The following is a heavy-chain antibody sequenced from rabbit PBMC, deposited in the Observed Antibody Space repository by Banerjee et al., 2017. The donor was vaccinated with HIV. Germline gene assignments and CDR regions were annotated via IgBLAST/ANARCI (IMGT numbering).Heavy chain of an antibody. J-gene: IGHJ3*01. CDR3: ARDYDGDYAGYALTL. CDR2: IRAGSSGST. V-gene: IGHV1S45*01. CDR1: GFPSVASYY. D-gene: IGHD7-1*01. Sequence: EQLGESGGGLAKLEGPRTPTGPAPGFPSVASYYSAWVGKPPGKGLEWIACIRAGSSGSTYYASWAKGRFTISKTSSTTVTLQMTSLTAADTATYFCARDYDGDYAGYALTLWGQGTLVTVS.